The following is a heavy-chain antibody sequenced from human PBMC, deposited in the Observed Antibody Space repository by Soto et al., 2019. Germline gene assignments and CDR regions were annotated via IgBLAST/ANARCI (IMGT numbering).Heavy chain of an antibody. V-gene: IGHV3-74*01. CDR3: GTVFEK. CDR1: GFTFTHYW. Sequence: EVQVVESGGGLVQPGGSLRLSCAASGFTFTHYWMHWVRQVPGEGLVWVSRIDNHGDGTSYADFVKGRFTSARDNAKNTLYLQMNRLRFEDTAIYYCGTVFEKWGHGTMVTVSS. J-gene: IGHJ3*02. CDR2: IDNHGDGT.